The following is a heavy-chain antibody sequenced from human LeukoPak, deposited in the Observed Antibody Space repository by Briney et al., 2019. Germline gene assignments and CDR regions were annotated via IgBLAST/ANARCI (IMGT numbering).Heavy chain of an antibody. CDR2: INPSGGST. V-gene: IGHV1-46*01. CDR1: GYTFTSYY. J-gene: IGHJ5*02. CDR3: AREGAPQYYYDSSGYFVWFDP. D-gene: IGHD3-22*01. Sequence: ASVKVSFKASGYTFTSYYMHWVRQAPGQGLEWMGIINPSGGSTSYAQKFQGRVTMTRDMSTSTVYMELSSLRSEDTAVYYCAREGAPQYYYDSSGYFVWFDPWGQGTLVTVSS.